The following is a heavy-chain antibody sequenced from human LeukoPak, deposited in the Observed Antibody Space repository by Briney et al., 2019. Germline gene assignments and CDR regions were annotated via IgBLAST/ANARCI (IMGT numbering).Heavy chain of an antibody. J-gene: IGHJ4*02. CDR3: ARDFTPEWFDIH. CDR2: ISYDGSDE. CDR1: GLAFGSYS. Sequence: GGSLRLSCVASGLAFGSYSMHWVRQAPGKGREWVGVISYDGSDEYYTDSVKGRFTISRDNSKNTVYLQMNSLRADDTAVYYCARDFTPEWFDIHWGQGTLVTVS. V-gene: IGHV3-30*04. D-gene: IGHD3-3*01.